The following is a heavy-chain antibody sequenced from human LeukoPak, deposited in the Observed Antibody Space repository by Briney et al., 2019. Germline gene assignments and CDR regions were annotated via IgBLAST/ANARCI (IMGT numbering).Heavy chain of an antibody. D-gene: IGHD6-13*01. J-gene: IGHJ4*02. CDR3: TTDRVAATATMTY. CDR1: GFTFSRAW. CDR2: IKSTTDGGTI. Sequence: GGSLRLSCAASGFTFSRAWMNWVRQGPGKGLEWVGRIKSTTDGGTIDYAAPVKGRFTISRDDSRNTLFLQVNSLKTEDTGLYYCTTDRVAATATMTYWGQGTLVTVSS. V-gene: IGHV3-15*01.